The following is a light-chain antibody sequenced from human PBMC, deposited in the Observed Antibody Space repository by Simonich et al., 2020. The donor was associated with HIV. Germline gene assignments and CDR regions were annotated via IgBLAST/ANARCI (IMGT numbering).Light chain of an antibody. CDR3: QQLNSYPRALT. J-gene: IGKJ4*01. CDR2: AAS. CDR1: QDISSY. Sequence: DIQMTQSPSTLSASVGYRVTITCRPSQDISSYLAWYQQKPGEAPKLLIYAASTLQSGVPSRFSGSGSGTEFTLTISSLQPEDFATYYCQQLNSYPRALTFGGGTKVEIK. V-gene: IGKV1-9*01.